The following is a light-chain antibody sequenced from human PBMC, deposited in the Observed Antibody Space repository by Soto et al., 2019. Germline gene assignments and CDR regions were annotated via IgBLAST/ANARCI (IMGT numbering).Light chain of an antibody. V-gene: IGKV3-20*01. Sequence: IVLTHSPGTLSLSPKERATLSCGASQSVTGNYLAWYQQRPGQAPRLLIYGPSSRATGIPERFSGSGSGTDFTLTIIRLEPEDFAVYFCHQFASSPQTFGHGTKVDIK. CDR3: HQFASSPQT. J-gene: IGKJ1*01. CDR1: QSVTGNY. CDR2: GPS.